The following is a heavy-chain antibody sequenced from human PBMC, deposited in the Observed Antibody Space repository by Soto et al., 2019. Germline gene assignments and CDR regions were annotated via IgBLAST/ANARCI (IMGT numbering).Heavy chain of an antibody. CDR2: VIPICGTA. Sequence: QVQLVQSGAEVKKPGSSVKVSCKASGGTFSSYAISWVRQAPGQGLEWMGGVIPICGTANDAQKVQGRVTSTADESTSPACMQLSSLRSEDTAVYYCARDTAVVTLRWNYYDGMDAWGQGTTVTVPS. V-gene: IGHV1-69*01. J-gene: IGHJ6*02. CDR3: ARDTAVVTLRWNYYDGMDA. CDR1: GGTFSSYA. D-gene: IGHD2-21*02.